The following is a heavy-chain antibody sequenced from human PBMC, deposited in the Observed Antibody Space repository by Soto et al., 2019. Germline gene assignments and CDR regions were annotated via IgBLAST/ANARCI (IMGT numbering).Heavy chain of an antibody. Sequence: LRLSCEASGFTFSNAWMNWVRQGPGKGLEWLGRIKSKVDGGTADYGAATKGRFSISRDDLKNMLYLQMNSLKPDDTAVYYCTTLSYLYYDGMDVWGQGTTVTVSS. CDR2: IKSKVDGGTA. CDR3: TTLSYLYYDGMDV. V-gene: IGHV3-15*01. J-gene: IGHJ6*02. D-gene: IGHD2-2*01. CDR1: GFTFSNAW.